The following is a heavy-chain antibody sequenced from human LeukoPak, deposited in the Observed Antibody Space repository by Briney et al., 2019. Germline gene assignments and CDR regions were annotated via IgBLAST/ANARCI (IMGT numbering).Heavy chain of an antibody. CDR1: GYTFTSYG. CDR3: ARVEYCGGDCYSHAFDI. J-gene: IGHJ3*02. CDR2: IIPIFGTA. D-gene: IGHD2-21*01. V-gene: IGHV1-69*05. Sequence: GASVKVSCKASGYTFTSYGISWVRQAPGQGLEWMGGIIPIFGTANYAQKFQGRVTITTDESTSTAYMELSSLRSEDTAVYYCARVEYCGGDCYSHAFDIWGQGTMVTVSS.